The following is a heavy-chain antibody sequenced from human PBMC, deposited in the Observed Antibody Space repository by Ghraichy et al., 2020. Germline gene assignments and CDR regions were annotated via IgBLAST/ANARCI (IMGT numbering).Heavy chain of an antibody. CDR1: GDSVSSQF. D-gene: IGHD3-10*01. V-gene: IGHV4-59*02. CDR2: ISYKRST. J-gene: IGHJ4*02. Sequence: SETLSLTCTVSGDSVSSQFWIWIRLPPGKALEWIGYISYKRSTNYSPSLRSRATISVDPSKNHFFLDLSSVTAADAAVYYCARGGSGTYTDWGRGTLVTVPP. CDR3: ARGGSGTYTD.